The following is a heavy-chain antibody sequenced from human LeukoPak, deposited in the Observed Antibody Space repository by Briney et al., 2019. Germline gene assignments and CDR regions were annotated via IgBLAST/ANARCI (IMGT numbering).Heavy chain of an antibody. CDR1: GGSISSDC. CDR3: SRENGSFSPFGY. J-gene: IGHJ4*02. D-gene: IGHD2-8*01. CDR2: ISLTGLT. Sequence: SETLSLTCTVSGGSISSDCWSWIRQPPGKGLEWIGEISLTGLTHYNPSLESRVTLSLDTSRNHLSLNVTSVTAADTAVYCCSRENGSFSPFGYWGQGTLVTVLS. V-gene: IGHV4-59*12.